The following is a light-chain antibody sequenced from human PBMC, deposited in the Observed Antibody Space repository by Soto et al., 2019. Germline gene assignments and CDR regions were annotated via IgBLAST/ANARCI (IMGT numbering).Light chain of an antibody. CDR2: SAS. V-gene: IGKV1-9*01. CDR1: QGLSTW. J-gene: IGKJ4*01. Sequence: DIHLTHSRSALSASIGDTGTITCRASQGLSTWLAWYQQKPGKAPDLLIYSASSLHIGVPSRFSGSKSETEFSLTIRALQPEDFATYYCQQLSSDPVTFGGGTKVDIK. CDR3: QQLSSDPVT.